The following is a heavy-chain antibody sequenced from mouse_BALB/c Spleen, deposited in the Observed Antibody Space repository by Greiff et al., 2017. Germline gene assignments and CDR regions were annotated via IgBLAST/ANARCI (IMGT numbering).Heavy chain of an antibody. D-gene: IGHD2-10*02. CDR2: IYPSDSYT. CDR1: GYTFTSYW. Sequence: QVQLKQPGAELVRPGASVKLSCKASGYTFTSYWINWVKQRPGQGLEWIGNIYPSDSYTNYNQKFKDKATLTVDKSSSTAYMQLSSTTSEDSAVYYCTRRGYGNYDYFDYWGQGTTLTVSS. V-gene: IGHV1-69*02. J-gene: IGHJ2*01. CDR3: TRRGYGNYDYFDY.